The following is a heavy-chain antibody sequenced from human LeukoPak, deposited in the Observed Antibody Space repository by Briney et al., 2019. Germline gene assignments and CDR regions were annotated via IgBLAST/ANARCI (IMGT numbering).Heavy chain of an antibody. Sequence: GGSLRLSCAASGFTFSSYGMHWVRQAPGKGLEWVAVISYDGSNKYYADSVKGRFTISRDNSKNTLYLQMNSLRAEDTAVYYCAKEGWRITRLFDIWGQGTMVTVSS. CDR1: GFTFSSYG. J-gene: IGHJ3*02. CDR2: ISYDGSNK. V-gene: IGHV3-30*18. D-gene: IGHD3-3*01. CDR3: AKEGWRITRLFDI.